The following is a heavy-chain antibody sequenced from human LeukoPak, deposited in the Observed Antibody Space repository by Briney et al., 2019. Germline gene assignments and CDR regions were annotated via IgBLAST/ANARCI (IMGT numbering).Heavy chain of an antibody. J-gene: IGHJ5*02. D-gene: IGHD4-17*01. CDR3: ARDDYGDYGQRWFDP. Sequence: SETLSLTCTVSGGSISSYYWSWIRQPPGKGLEWIGYIYYSGSTNYNPSLKSRVTISVDTSKNQFSLKLSSVTAADTAVYYCARDDYGDYGQRWFDPWGQGTLVTVSS. CDR1: GGSISSYY. CDR2: IYYSGST. V-gene: IGHV4-59*01.